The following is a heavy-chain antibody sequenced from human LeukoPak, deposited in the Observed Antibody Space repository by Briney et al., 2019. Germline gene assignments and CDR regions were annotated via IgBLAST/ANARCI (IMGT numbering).Heavy chain of an antibody. V-gene: IGHV3-30*18. Sequence: GGSLRLSCAASGFTFSSYGMHWVRQAPGKGLERVAVISYDGSNKYYADSVKGRFTISRDNSKNTLYLQMDSLRAEDTAVYYCAKDLKGARGYFDYWGQGTLVTVSS. CDR2: ISYDGSNK. CDR1: GFTFSSYG. D-gene: IGHD1-26*01. CDR3: AKDLKGARGYFDY. J-gene: IGHJ4*02.